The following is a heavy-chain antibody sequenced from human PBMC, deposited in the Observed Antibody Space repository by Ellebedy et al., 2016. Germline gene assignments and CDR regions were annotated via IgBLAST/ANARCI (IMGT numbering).Heavy chain of an antibody. CDR1: GGSMNNYY. D-gene: IGHD1-26*01. CDR3: TMTLGSYSRDY. CDR2: IDYSGTT. V-gene: IGHV4-59*01. J-gene: IGHJ4*02. Sequence: GSLRLSCTVSGGSMNNYYWSWIRQPPGKGLEWIGYIDYSGTTKYNPSLKSRVSILADTSKNQFSLKLSSVTAADTAVYYCTMTLGSYSRDYWGQGTLVTVSS.